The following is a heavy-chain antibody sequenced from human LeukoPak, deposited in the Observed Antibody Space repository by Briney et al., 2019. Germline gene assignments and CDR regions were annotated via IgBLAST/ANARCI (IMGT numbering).Heavy chain of an antibody. CDR1: GFIFGRDS. V-gene: IGHV3-48*04. CDR3: ARDKGEGVDY. D-gene: IGHD2-21*01. CDR2: ISRDSDIR. Sequence: PGGSLRLSCAASGFIFGRDSMNWVRQAPGRGLEWISYISRDSDIRYYADSVKGRFTISRDNAKNSLYLQMNSLRAEDTAVYYCARDKGEGVDYWGQGTLVTVSS. J-gene: IGHJ4*02.